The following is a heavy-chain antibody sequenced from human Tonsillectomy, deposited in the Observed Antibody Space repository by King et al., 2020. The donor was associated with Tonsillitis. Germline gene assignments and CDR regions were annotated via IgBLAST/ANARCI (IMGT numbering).Heavy chain of an antibody. Sequence: VQLVESGGGVVQPGGSLRLSCAASGFTFSSFAMHWVRQAPVKGRECVAGILYDGSKTYYADSVKGRFTISRANSKNMSYLQMNSLRPEDTAVYYCARDGAYYGSGSPLKYWGQGTLVTVSS. CDR3: ARDGAYYGSGSPLKY. CDR1: GFTFSSFA. CDR2: ILYDGSKT. V-gene: IGHV3-30-3*01. J-gene: IGHJ4*02. D-gene: IGHD3-10*01.